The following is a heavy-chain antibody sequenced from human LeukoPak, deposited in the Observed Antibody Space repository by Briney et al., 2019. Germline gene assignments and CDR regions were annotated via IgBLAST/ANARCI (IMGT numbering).Heavy chain of an antibody. CDR3: TRERSPRTYYDFWSGYYTGSNWFDP. J-gene: IGHJ5*02. Sequence: ASVKVSCKASGGTFSSYAISWVRQAPGQGLEWMGGIIPIFGTANYAQKFQGRVTITADKSTSTAYMELSRLRYDDTAVYYCTRERSPRTYYDFWSGYYTGSNWFDPWGQGTLVTVSS. CDR2: IIPIFGTA. D-gene: IGHD3-3*01. V-gene: IGHV1-69*06. CDR1: GGTFSSYA.